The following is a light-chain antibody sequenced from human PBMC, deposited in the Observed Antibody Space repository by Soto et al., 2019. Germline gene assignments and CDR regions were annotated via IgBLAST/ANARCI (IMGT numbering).Light chain of an antibody. V-gene: IGLV4-69*01. Sequence: QAVVTQSPSASASLGASVKLTCTLSSGHSSYAIAWHQQQPEKGPRYLMKLNSDGSHSKGDGIPDRFSGSSSGAERYLTISSLQSEDEADYYCQTGGTGIQVFGGGTQLTVL. J-gene: IGLJ3*02. CDR2: LNSDGSH. CDR1: SGHSSYA. CDR3: QTGGTGIQV.